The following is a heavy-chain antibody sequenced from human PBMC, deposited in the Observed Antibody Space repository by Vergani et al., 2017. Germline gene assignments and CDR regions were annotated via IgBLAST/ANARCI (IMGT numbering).Heavy chain of an antibody. CDR1: GFTFDDYA. Sequence: EVQLVESGGGLVQPGRSLRLSCAASGFTFDDYAMHWVRQAPGKGLEWVSGISWNSGSIGYADAVKGRFTISRDNAKNSLYLQMNSLRAEDTALYYCAKSPAVPDYFDYWGQGTLVIVSS. D-gene: IGHD2-2*01. CDR3: AKSPAVPDYFDY. J-gene: IGHJ4*02. V-gene: IGHV3-9*01. CDR2: ISWNSGSI.